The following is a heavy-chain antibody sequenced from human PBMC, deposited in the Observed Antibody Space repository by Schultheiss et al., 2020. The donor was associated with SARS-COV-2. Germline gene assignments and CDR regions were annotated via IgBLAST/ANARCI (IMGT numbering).Heavy chain of an antibody. CDR3: ARMLRDRQKRTVTTSYPPDY. D-gene: IGHD4-17*01. CDR2: IDGDGSDT. J-gene: IGHJ4*02. CDR1: GFTFSTYW. V-gene: IGHV3-74*01. Sequence: GGSLRLSCAASGFTFSTYWLHWVRQAPGKGLVWVSRIDGDGSDTNYADSMKGRFTISRDNAKNSLYLQMNSLRAEDTAVYYCARMLRDRQKRTVTTSYPPDYWGQGTLVTVSS.